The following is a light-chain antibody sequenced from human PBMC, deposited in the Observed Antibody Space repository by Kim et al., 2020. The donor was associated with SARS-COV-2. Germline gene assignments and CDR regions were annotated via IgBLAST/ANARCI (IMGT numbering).Light chain of an antibody. V-gene: IGLV2-14*03. CDR3: SSYASSRTLV. CDR2: DVS. CDR1: SSDVGGYTC. Sequence: GQSITISCTGTSSDVGGYTCVSWYQQHPGKVPKLMIHDVSNRPSGISTRFSGSKSGNTATLTIFGLQAEDEADYYCSSYASSRTLVFGGGTKVTVL. J-gene: IGLJ3*02.